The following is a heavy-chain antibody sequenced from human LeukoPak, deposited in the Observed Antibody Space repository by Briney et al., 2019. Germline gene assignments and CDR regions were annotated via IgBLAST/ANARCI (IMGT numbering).Heavy chain of an antibody. CDR2: IYSGGST. Sequence: SGGSLRLSCAASGFTVSSNYMSWVRQAPGKGLEWVSVIYSGGSTYHADSVKGRFTISRDNSKNTLYLQMNSLRAEDTAVYYCAREVYNYGPNWFDPWGQGTLVTVSS. CDR1: GFTVSSNY. J-gene: IGHJ5*02. CDR3: AREVYNYGPNWFDP. D-gene: IGHD5-18*01. V-gene: IGHV3-53*01.